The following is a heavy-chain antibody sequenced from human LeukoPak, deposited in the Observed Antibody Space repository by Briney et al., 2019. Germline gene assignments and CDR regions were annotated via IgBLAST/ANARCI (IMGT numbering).Heavy chain of an antibody. V-gene: IGHV1-69*04. Sequence: ASVKVSCKASGGTSSSYAISWVRQAPGQGLEWMGRIIPILGIANYAQKFQGRVTITADKSTSTAYMELSSLRSEDTAVYYCARVGRDGYNLDPFDYWGQGTLVTVSS. CDR1: GGTSSSYA. D-gene: IGHD5-24*01. J-gene: IGHJ4*02. CDR2: IIPILGIA. CDR3: ARVGRDGYNLDPFDY.